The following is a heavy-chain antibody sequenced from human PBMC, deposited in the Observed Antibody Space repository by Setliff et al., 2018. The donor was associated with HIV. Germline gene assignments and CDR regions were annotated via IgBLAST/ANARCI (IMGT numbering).Heavy chain of an antibody. CDR1: GFTFYNYA. D-gene: IGHD6-13*01. CDR3: VKDVAASYYFDS. V-gene: IGHV3-23*01. J-gene: IGHJ4*01. CDR2: ILGGENDPT. Sequence: GGSLRLSCAASGFTFYNYAMYWVRQAPGKGLEWVSGILGGENDPTYYENSVMGRFIISRDNSKNTLYLHMNSLRVEDSAIYYCVKDVAASYYFDSWGHGTLVTVSS.